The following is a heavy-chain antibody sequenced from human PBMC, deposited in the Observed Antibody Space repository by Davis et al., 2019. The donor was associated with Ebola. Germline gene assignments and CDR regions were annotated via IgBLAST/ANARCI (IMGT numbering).Heavy chain of an antibody. CDR3: ARDSYFDWLLGGYFDY. D-gene: IGHD3-9*01. Sequence: GGSLRLSCAASGFTFSSYSMNWVRQAPGKGLEWVSSISSSSSYIYYADSVKGRFTISRDNAKNSLYLQMNSLRAEDTAVYYCARDSYFDWLLGGYFDYWGQGTLVTVSS. J-gene: IGHJ4*02. CDR1: GFTFSSYS. CDR2: ISSSSSYI. V-gene: IGHV3-21*04.